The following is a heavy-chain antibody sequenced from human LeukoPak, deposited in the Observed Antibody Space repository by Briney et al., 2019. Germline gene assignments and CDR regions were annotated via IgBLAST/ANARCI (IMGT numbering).Heavy chain of an antibody. D-gene: IGHD3-3*01. Sequence: ASVKVTCKASGGTFSSYTISWVRQAPGQGLEWMGRIIPILGIANYAQKFQGRVTITADKSTSTAYMELSSLRSEDTAVYYCARDDDLEWLFDYWGQGTLVTVSS. CDR1: GGTFSSYT. J-gene: IGHJ4*02. CDR2: IIPILGIA. V-gene: IGHV1-69*04. CDR3: ARDDDLEWLFDY.